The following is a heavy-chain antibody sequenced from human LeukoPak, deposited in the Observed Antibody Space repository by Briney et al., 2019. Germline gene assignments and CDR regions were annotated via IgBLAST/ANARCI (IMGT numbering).Heavy chain of an antibody. Sequence: GGSLRLSCAASGFTFSGSAMHWVRQASGRGLEWVGRIRGKADSYATAYAASVRGRFTISRDDSKNTAYLQMNSLRAEDTAVYYCAKDPNGDYIGTFDIWGQGTMVTVSS. D-gene: IGHD4-17*01. V-gene: IGHV3-73*01. CDR2: IRGKADSYAT. CDR1: GFTFSGSA. J-gene: IGHJ3*02. CDR3: AKDPNGDYIGTFDI.